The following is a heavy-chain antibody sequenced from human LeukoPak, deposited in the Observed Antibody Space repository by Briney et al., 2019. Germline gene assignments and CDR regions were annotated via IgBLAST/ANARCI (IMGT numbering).Heavy chain of an antibody. CDR2: ISGSGGST. V-gene: IGHV3-23*01. CDR3: AKDQKDSTSWYFDY. Sequence: GGSLRLSCAASGFTFSSYWMSWVRQAPGKGLEWVSAISGSGGSTYYADSVKGRFTISRDNSKNTMYLQMNSLRAEDTALYYCAKDQKDSTSWYFDYWGQGTLVTVSS. CDR1: GFTFSSYW. D-gene: IGHD6-13*01. J-gene: IGHJ4*02.